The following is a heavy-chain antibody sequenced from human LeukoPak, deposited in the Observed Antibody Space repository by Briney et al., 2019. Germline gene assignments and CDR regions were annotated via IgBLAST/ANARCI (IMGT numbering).Heavy chain of an antibody. V-gene: IGHV3-7*01. CDR3: AREGLAAADYYYYYMDV. CDR2: IKQDGSDK. CDR1: GFTFSSYW. Sequence: GGSLRLSCAASGFTFSSYWMSWVRQAPGKGLEWGSNIKQDGSDKYYVDSVKGRFTISRDNAKNSLYLQMNSLRAEDTAVYYCAREGLAAADYYYYYMDVWGKGTTVTVSS. D-gene: IGHD6-13*01. J-gene: IGHJ6*03.